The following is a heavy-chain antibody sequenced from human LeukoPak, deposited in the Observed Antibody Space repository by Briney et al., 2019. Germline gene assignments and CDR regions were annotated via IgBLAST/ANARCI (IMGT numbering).Heavy chain of an antibody. J-gene: IGHJ4*02. Sequence: SETLSLTCAVSGYSIRNGYYWGWIRQPPGKGLEWIGSICYSGSSYYSPSLRSRVTISVDTSKNHFSLKVSSVTAADTAVYYCARLWGHSYGYSDYWGQGTLVTVSS. CDR2: ICYSGSS. CDR1: GYSIRNGYY. D-gene: IGHD5-18*01. CDR3: ARLWGHSYGYSDY. V-gene: IGHV4-38-2*01.